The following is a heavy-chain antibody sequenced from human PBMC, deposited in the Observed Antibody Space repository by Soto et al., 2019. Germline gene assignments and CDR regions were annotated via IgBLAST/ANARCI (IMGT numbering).Heavy chain of an antibody. D-gene: IGHD4-17*01. Sequence: SQTLSLTCAISGDSVSSNTAAWNWIRQSPSIGLEWLGRTYYTSKWFNEYAISLKSRLSLHSDTSKHQFSLQLNCVSPEDTAVYSCARGRHSTSSEVVTTAPLGNWRTGTPVTVSS. CDR2: TYYTSKWFN. J-gene: IGHJ4*02. CDR1: GDSVSSNTAA. CDR3: ARGRHSTSSEVVTTAPLGN. V-gene: IGHV6-1*01.